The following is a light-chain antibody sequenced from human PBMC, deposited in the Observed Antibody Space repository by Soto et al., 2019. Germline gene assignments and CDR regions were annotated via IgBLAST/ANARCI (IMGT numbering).Light chain of an antibody. CDR1: QSIRGY. CDR3: QQYNSYS. CDR2: HAS. V-gene: IGKV1-5*01. J-gene: IGKJ1*01. Sequence: IQLTQSPSSLPASLGDRVTVTCRASQSIRGYLNWYQQKPGTAPKLLIYHASTLESGVPSRFSGSGSGTEFTLTISSLQPDDFATYYCQQYNSYSFGQGTKVDIK.